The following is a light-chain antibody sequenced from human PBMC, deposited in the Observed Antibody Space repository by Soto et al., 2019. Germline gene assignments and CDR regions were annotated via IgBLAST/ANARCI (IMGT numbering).Light chain of an antibody. CDR2: DAS. CDR1: QDISNY. Sequence: DIQMTQSPSSLSASVGDRVTITCQASQDISNYLNWYQQKPGKAPKLLIYDASNLETGVPSRFSGSGSGTDFTFTISSLQPEDIATYYCQQYDNHPRLFTFGPGTKVDIK. V-gene: IGKV1-33*01. CDR3: QQYDNHPRLFT. J-gene: IGKJ3*01.